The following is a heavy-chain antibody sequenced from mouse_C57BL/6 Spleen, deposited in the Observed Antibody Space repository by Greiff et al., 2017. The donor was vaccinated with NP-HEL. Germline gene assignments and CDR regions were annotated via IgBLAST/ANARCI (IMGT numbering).Heavy chain of an antibody. CDR3: ARCYDGFNWYFDV. D-gene: IGHD2-12*01. CDR1: GYTFTSYW. Sequence: QVQLKQPGAELVKPGASVKMSCKASGYTFTSYWITWVKQRPGQGLEWIGDIYPGSGSTNYNEKFKSKATLTVDTSSSTAYMQLSSLTSEDSAVYYCARCYDGFNWYFDVWGTGTTVTVSS. V-gene: IGHV1-55*01. CDR2: IYPGSGST. J-gene: IGHJ1*03.